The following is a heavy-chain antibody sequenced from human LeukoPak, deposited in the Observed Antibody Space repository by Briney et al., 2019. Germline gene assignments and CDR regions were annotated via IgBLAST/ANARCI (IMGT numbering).Heavy chain of an antibody. CDR1: GYTFISHD. D-gene: IGHD3-16*02. CDR2: MNPNSGYT. J-gene: IGHJ3*02. Sequence: GASVKVSCKASGYTFISHDINWVRQATGQGLKWMGWMNPNSGYTGYAQKFQGRVTITRNTSITTAYMELSSLRSEDTAVYYCARALVGELSEYDAFDIWGQGTMVTVSS. CDR3: ARALVGELSEYDAFDI. V-gene: IGHV1-8*03.